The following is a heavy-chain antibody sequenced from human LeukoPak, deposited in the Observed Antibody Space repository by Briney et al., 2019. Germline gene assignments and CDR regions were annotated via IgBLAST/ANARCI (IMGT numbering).Heavy chain of an antibody. V-gene: IGHV1-18*01. D-gene: IGHD3-10*01. CDR3: ARNGRGGSGSYFDY. CDR2: ISGDSVNT. CDR1: GFTFTGYG. J-gene: IGHJ4*02. Sequence: ASVKVSCKASGFTFTGYGFSWVRQAPGQGFEWMGWISGDSVNTNSAQKLRGRVTMTTDTSTSTVYMELRSLRSDDTAVYYCARNGRGGSGSYFDYWGEGTLVTVSS.